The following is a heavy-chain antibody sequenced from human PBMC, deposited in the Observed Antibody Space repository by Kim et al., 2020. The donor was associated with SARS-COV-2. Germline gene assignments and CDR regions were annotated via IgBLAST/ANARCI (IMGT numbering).Heavy chain of an antibody. J-gene: IGHJ4*02. CDR2: IKQDGSEK. V-gene: IGHV3-7*01. Sequence: GGSLRLSCAASGFTFSSYWMTWVRQGLGKGLEWVGNIKQDGSEKYYMDSVKGRFTISRDNAKNSLYLQMNSLRAEDTAVYYCTGRRAGDYWVQGTLVTVS. CDR1: GFTFSSYW. CDR3: TGRRAGDY.